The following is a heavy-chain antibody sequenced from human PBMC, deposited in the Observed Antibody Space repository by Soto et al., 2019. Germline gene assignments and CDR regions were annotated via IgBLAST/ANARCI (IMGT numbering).Heavy chain of an antibody. J-gene: IGHJ4*02. D-gene: IGHD5-18*01. Sequence: GSVKEFCKAYGYPFTSYAMHLVRQAPGQRLEWMGWINAGNGNTKYSQKFQGRVTITRDTSASTAYMELSSLRSEDTAVYYCARGGYSDFDYWGQGTLVTGSS. CDR2: INAGNGNT. CDR1: GYPFTSYA. CDR3: ARGGYSDFDY. V-gene: IGHV1-3*01.